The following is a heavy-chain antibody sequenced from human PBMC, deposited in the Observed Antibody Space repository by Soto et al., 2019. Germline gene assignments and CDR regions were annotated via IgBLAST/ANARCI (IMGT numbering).Heavy chain of an antibody. CDR3: ARAFYDYGDFIYGMDV. CDR2: ISAYNGNT. J-gene: IGHJ6*02. V-gene: IGHV1-18*01. CDR1: GYTFTSYG. D-gene: IGHD4-17*01. Sequence: QVQLVQSGAEVKKPGASVKVSCKASGYTFTSYGISWVRQAPGQGLEWMGWISAYNGNTNYAQKLQGRVTMTTDTTTSTAYMALRSLRSDDTAVYYCARAFYDYGDFIYGMDVWGQGTTVTVSS.